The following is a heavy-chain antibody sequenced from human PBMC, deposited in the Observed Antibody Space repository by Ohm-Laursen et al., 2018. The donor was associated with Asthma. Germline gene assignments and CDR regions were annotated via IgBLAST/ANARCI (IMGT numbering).Heavy chain of an antibody. CDR3: AKNISTGTTWGHDFDV. CDR1: GYTFSRYS. V-gene: IGHV3-21*04. D-gene: IGHD4-17*01. Sequence: SLRLSCAASGYTFSRYSIHWVRQIPGKGLEWVASISTASTFIYYADSVRGRFTISRDNSKNTLYLQMNSLRAEDTAVYYCAKNISTGTTWGHDFDVWGQGTMVTVST. J-gene: IGHJ3*01. CDR2: ISTASTFI.